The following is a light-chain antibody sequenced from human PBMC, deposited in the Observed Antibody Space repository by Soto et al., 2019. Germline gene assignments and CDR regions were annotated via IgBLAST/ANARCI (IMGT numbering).Light chain of an antibody. CDR3: QQSYSTPWT. CDR1: QSINFY. J-gene: IGKJ1*01. CDR2: DAS. V-gene: IGKV1-39*01. Sequence: DIRMMQSPSSLSASVGARITITCLASQSINFYLNWYQQKPGKAPKLLIYDASRLQSGVPSRFSASGSGTDFTLTISSLQPEDFASYYCQQSYSTPWTFGQGTKVDI.